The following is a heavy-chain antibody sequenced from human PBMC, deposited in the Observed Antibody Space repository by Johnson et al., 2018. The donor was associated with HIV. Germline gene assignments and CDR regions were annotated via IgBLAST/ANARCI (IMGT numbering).Heavy chain of an antibody. D-gene: IGHD3-10*01. CDR1: GFTFSSYA. CDR2: ISYDGSNK. V-gene: IGHV3-30*14. Sequence: QVQLVESGGGVVQPGRSLRLSCAASGFTFSSYAMHWVRQAPGKGLEWVAVISYDGSNKYYADSVKGRFTISRDNSKNTLYLQMNSLRAEDTAFYYCARRGITIVAYAFDIWGQGTMVTVSS. J-gene: IGHJ3*02. CDR3: ARRGITIVAYAFDI.